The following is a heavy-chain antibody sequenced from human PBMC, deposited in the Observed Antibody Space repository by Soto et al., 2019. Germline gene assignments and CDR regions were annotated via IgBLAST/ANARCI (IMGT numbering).Heavy chain of an antibody. J-gene: IGHJ4*02. CDR2: IDSGGRT. CDR1: GFTVSSNH. V-gene: IGHV3-53*02. Sequence: EVQLVETGGDLIQPGGSLRLSCAVSGFTVSSNHMSWVRQAPGKGLEGVSIIDSGGRTYYADSVKGRFTISRDTSKSTRFLQMNSLRGEDSAVYYCAADAKGIPFDYWGEGTLVTVSS. CDR3: AADAKGIPFDY.